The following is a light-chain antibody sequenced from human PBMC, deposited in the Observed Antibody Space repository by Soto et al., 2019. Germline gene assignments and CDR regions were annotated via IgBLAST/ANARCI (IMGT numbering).Light chain of an antibody. J-gene: IGKJ1*01. CDR1: QSINSW. CDR2: KAS. CDR3: QQYDSFTWT. V-gene: IGKV1-5*03. Sequence: DIQMTQSPSTLSASVGDRVTITCRASQSINSWLAWYQQKAGKAPKLLIYKASTGESGVPSRFSGGESGTAFTLSISSLQHDDLATYYCQQYDSFTWTFGQGTKVEFK.